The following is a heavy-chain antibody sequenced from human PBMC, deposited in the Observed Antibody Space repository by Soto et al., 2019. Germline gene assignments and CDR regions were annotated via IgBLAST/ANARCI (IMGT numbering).Heavy chain of an antibody. CDR3: ARSPEATVTAFDY. CDR1: GGSISSGGYY. D-gene: IGHD4-17*01. Sequence: QVQLQESGPGLVKPSQTLSLTCTVSGGSISSGGYYWSWIRQHPGKGLEWIGYIYYSGSTYYNPPLKSRVTISVDTSKNQFSLKLSSLPAADTAVYYCARSPEATVTAFDYWGQGTLVTVSS. CDR2: IYYSGST. J-gene: IGHJ4*02. V-gene: IGHV4-31*03.